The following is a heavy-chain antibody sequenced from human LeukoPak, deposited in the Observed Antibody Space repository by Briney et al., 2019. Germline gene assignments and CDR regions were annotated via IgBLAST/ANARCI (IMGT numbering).Heavy chain of an antibody. V-gene: IGHV4-34*01. D-gene: IGHD2-2*02. Sequence: ASETLSLTCAVYGGSFSGYYWSWIRQPPGKGLEWIGEINHSGSTNYNPSLKSRVTISVDTSKNQFSLKLSSVTAADTAVYYCASCGVPAAIEGERYYYGMDVWGQGTTVTVSS. CDR2: INHSGST. CDR1: GGSFSGYY. J-gene: IGHJ6*02. CDR3: ASCGVPAAIEGERYYYGMDV.